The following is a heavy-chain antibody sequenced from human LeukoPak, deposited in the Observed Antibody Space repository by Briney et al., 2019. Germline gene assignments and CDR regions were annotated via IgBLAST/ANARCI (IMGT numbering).Heavy chain of an antibody. V-gene: IGHV3-23*01. J-gene: IGHJ4*02. Sequence: PGGSLRLSCAASGFTFSSYAMSWVRQAPGKGLEWVSAISGSGGSTYYADSVKGRFTISRDNSKNTLYLQMNSLRAEDTAVYYCAKGFSVLLWFGELYFDYWGQGTLVTVSS. D-gene: IGHD3-10*01. CDR3: AKGFSVLLWFGELYFDY. CDR1: GFTFSSYA. CDR2: ISGSGGST.